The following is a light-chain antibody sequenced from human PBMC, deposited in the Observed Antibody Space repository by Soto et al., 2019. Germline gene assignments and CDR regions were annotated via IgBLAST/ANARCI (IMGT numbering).Light chain of an antibody. CDR3: NSYTSSHTVV. CDR1: SSDIGTYNY. V-gene: IGLV2-14*01. J-gene: IGLJ2*01. CDR2: EVN. Sequence: QSALTQPASVSGSPGQSITISCTGTSSDIGTYNYVSWYQQRPGKAPKVIIYEVNNRPSGVSNRFSGSKSGNTASLTISGLQAEDEADYYCNSYTSSHTVVFGGGTMLTVL.